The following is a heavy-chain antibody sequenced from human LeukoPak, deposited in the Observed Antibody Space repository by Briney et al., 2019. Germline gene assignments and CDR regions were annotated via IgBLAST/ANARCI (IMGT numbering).Heavy chain of an antibody. CDR2: IRYDGSKK. D-gene: IGHD3-16*01. Sequence: PSGGSLRLSCAASGFTFSHYGMHWVRQAPGKGPEWVAFIRYDGSKKHYADSVKGRFTISRDNSKNTLYLQMNSLRAEDTAVYYCAKVSLVMTNDAFDIWGQGTMVTVSS. CDR3: AKVSLVMTNDAFDI. V-gene: IGHV3-30*02. J-gene: IGHJ3*02. CDR1: GFTFSHYG.